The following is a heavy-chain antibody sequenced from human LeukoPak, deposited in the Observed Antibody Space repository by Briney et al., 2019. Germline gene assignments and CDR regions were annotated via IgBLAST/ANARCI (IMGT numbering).Heavy chain of an antibody. CDR2: IIPILGIA. Sequence: GASVKVSCKASGGTFSSYDISWVRQAPGQGLEWMGRIIPILGIANYAQKFQGRVTITADKSTSTAYMELSSLRSEDTAVYYCARDPIVGATRWFDPWGQGTLVTVSS. D-gene: IGHD1-26*01. CDR1: GGTFSSYD. V-gene: IGHV1-69*04. J-gene: IGHJ5*02. CDR3: ARDPIVGATRWFDP.